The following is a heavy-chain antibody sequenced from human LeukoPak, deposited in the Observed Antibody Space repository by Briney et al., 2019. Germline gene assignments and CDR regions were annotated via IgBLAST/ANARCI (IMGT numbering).Heavy chain of an antibody. D-gene: IGHD2-2*01. J-gene: IGHJ4*02. CDR3: ATRPPPLGYCSSTSCSPLDY. Sequence: GGSLRLSCAASGFTFDDYAMHWVRQAPGKGLEWVSGISWNSGNIVYADSVKGRFTISRDNAKNSLYLQMNSLRAEDTAVYYCATRPPPLGYCSSTSCSPLDYWGQGTLVTVSS. V-gene: IGHV3-9*01. CDR2: ISWNSGNI. CDR1: GFTFDDYA.